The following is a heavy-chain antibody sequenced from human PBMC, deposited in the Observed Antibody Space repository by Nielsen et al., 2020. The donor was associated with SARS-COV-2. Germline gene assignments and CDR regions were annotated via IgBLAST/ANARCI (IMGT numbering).Heavy chain of an antibody. CDR3: ARGVPTMTTVTFFDY. V-gene: IGHV4-59*12. J-gene: IGHJ4*02. D-gene: IGHD4-17*01. Sequence: SETLSLTCAVSGGSITTYYWHWIRQSPGKGLEWIGYIYYSGNTNYNPSLKSRVTISVDTSKNQFSLQLNSVTPEDTAVYYCARGVPTMTTVTFFDYWGQGTLVTVSS. CDR1: GGSITTYY. CDR2: IYYSGNT.